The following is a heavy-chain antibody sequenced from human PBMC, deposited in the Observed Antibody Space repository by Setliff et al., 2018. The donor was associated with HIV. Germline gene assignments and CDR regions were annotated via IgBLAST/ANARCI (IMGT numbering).Heavy chain of an antibody. J-gene: IGHJ5*02. CDR3: AKGPVSGVDL. CDR1: GGSISSHF. D-gene: IGHD2-15*01. V-gene: IGHV4-4*07. CDR2: FRPTGNAYYANP. Sequence: SETLSLTCTVSGGSISSHFWTWIRQPAGKGLEWIGRFRPTGNAYYANPYYNPSLKSRVSMSVDTSKSQFSLKLTSVTAADTAVYYCAKGPVSGVDLWGQGTLVTVSS.